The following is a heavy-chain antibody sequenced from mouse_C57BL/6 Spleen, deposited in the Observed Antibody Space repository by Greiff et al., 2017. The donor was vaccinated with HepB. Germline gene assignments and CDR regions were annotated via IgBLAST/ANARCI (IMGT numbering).Heavy chain of an antibody. CDR3: ARKLDYGWFAY. Sequence: DVKLVESGGGLVKPGGSLKLSCAASGFTFSDYGMHWVRQAPEKGLEWVAYISSGSSTIYYADTVKGRFTISRDNAKNTLFLQMTSLRSEDTAMYYCARKLDYGWFAYWGQGTLVTVSA. D-gene: IGHD1-1*02. V-gene: IGHV5-17*01. CDR2: ISSGSSTI. J-gene: IGHJ3*01. CDR1: GFTFSDYG.